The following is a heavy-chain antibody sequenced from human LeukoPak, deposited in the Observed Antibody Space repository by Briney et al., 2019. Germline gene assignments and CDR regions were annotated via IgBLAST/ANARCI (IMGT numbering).Heavy chain of an antibody. D-gene: IGHD3-10*01. CDR1: GFTFSTYR. J-gene: IGHJ4*02. CDR2: ITSSSSSM. CDR3: RFGDFNDY. Sequence: GGSLRLSCAASGFTFSTYRMHWVRQAPGKGLEWVSSITSSSSSMSYADSVEGRFTISRDNAKKSLYLQMNSLSAEDTAVYYCRFGDFNDYWGRGTLVTVSS. V-gene: IGHV3-21*01.